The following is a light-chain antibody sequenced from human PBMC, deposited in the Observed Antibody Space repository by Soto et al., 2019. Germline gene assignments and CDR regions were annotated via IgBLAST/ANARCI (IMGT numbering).Light chain of an antibody. Sequence: QSVLTQPASVSGSPGQSIAISCTGVRTDVDGFDYVSWYQQHPGQAPQLIIYDVSSRPSGVSNRFSGSKSGNTASLTISGLQAEDEADYYCCSYTSGSTLYVFGAGTKVTVL. CDR1: RTDVDGFDY. CDR2: DVS. J-gene: IGLJ1*01. V-gene: IGLV2-14*03. CDR3: CSYTSGSTLYV.